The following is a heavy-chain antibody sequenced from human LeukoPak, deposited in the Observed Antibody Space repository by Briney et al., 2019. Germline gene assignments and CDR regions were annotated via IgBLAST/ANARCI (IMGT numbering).Heavy chain of an antibody. CDR3: AKDNLAAASGYYYGMDV. V-gene: IGHV3-30*18. CDR2: ISYDGSNK. CDR1: GFTFSSYG. D-gene: IGHD6-13*01. Sequence: GRSLRLSCAASGFTFSSYGMHWVRQAPGKGLEWVAVISYDGSNKYYADSVKGRFTISRDNSKNTLYLQMNSLRAEDTAVYYCAKDNLAAASGYYYGMDVWGQGTTVTVSS. J-gene: IGHJ6*02.